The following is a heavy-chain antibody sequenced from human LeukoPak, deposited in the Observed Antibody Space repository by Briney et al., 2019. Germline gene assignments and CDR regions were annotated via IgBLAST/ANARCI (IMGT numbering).Heavy chain of an antibody. D-gene: IGHD3-10*01. CDR3: ARSSVQYGSGSRWLGY. V-gene: IGHV1-8*01. J-gene: IGHJ4*02. Sequence: ASVTVSCKASGYTFTSYDINWVRQAPGQGLEWMGLMNPNSGNTGYAQKFQGRVTMTRNTSISTAYMELSRLRSEDTAVYYCARSSVQYGSGSRWLGYWGQGTLVTVSS. CDR1: GYTFTSYD. CDR2: MNPNSGNT.